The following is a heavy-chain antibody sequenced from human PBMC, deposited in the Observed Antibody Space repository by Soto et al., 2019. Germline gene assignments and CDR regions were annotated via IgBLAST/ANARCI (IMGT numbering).Heavy chain of an antibody. Sequence: SETLSLTCTVSGVSISSGDYYWSWIRQPPGKGLEWIGYIYYSGSTYYNPSLKSRVTISVDTSKNQFSLKLSSVTAADTAVYYCARDSRKGIAARTPFDYWGQGTLVTVSS. CDR2: IYYSGST. V-gene: IGHV4-30-4*01. D-gene: IGHD6-6*01. CDR3: ARDSRKGIAARTPFDY. CDR1: GVSISSGDYY. J-gene: IGHJ4*02.